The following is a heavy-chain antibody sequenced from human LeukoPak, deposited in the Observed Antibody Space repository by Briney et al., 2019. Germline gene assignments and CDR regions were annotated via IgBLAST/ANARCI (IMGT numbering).Heavy chain of an antibody. J-gene: IGHJ4*02. Sequence: SETLSLTCTVSGGSISSYYWSWIRQPPGKGLEWLGYIYYSGSTNYNPSLKSRVTISVDTSKNQFSLKLSSVTAADTAVYYCARDTAYYDILTGYYNEYYFDYWGQGTLVTVSS. D-gene: IGHD3-9*01. CDR3: ARDTAYYDILTGYYNEYYFDY. V-gene: IGHV4-59*01. CDR2: IYYSGST. CDR1: GGSISSYY.